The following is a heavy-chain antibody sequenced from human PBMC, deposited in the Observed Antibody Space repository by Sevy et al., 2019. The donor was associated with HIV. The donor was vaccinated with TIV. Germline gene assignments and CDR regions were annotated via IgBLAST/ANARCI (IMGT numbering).Heavy chain of an antibody. CDR1: GFTFSSYG. CDR2: ISYDGSNK. J-gene: IGHJ4*02. V-gene: IGHV3-30*18. Sequence: GVSLRLSCAASGFTFSSYGMHWVRQAPGKGLEWVAVISYDGSNKYYADSVKGRFTISRDNSKNTLYLRMNSLRAEDTAVYYCAKDQGGRPDYWGQGTLVTVSS. CDR3: AKDQGGRPDY. D-gene: IGHD2-15*01.